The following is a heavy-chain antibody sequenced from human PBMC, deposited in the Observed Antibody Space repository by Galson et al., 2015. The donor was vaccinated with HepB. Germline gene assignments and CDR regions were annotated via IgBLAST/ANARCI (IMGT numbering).Heavy chain of an antibody. D-gene: IGHD4-23*01. J-gene: IGHJ5*01. CDR3: ARRERSCLDGKCDFYLFDS. V-gene: IGHV5-51*01. CDR1: GYTFANYW. Sequence: QSGAEVKKPGESLKISCKASGYTFANYWIGWVRQMPGKGLEWMGIIYPGDFDTRYSPSFQGRVSMSADKSIATVYLQWSSLKASDTAIYYCARRERSCLDGKCDFYLFDSWGQGTLVTVSS. CDR2: IYPGDFDT.